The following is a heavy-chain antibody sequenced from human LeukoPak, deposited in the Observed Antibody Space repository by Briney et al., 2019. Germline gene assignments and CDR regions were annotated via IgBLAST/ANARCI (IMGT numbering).Heavy chain of an antibody. CDR1: GFTVSSNY. CDR3: AELGITMIGGV. V-gene: IGHV3-48*03. CDR2: ISSSGSTI. J-gene: IGHJ6*04. D-gene: IGHD3-10*02. Sequence: GGSLRLSCSVSGFTVSSNYMNWVRQAPGKGLGWVSYISSSGSTIYYADSVKGRFTISRDNAKNSLYLQMNSLRAEDTAVYYCAELGITMIGGVWGKGTTVTISS.